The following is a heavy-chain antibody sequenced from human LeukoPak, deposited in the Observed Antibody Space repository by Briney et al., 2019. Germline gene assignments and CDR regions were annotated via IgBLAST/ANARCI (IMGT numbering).Heavy chain of an antibody. V-gene: IGHV3-66*01. CDR1: GFTVSSSY. D-gene: IGHD6-13*01. Sequence: GGSLRLSCAASGFTVSSSYMTWVRQAPGKGLERVSIIYSGGSTYYADSVKGRFTISRDNAKNSLYLQMNSLRAEDTAVYYCARGHQTGYSSSWYSEGAFDIWGQGTMVTVSS. CDR2: IYSGGST. CDR3: ARGHQTGYSSSWYSEGAFDI. J-gene: IGHJ3*02.